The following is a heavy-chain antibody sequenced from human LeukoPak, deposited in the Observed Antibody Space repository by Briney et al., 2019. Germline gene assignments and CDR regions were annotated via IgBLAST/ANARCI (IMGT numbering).Heavy chain of an antibody. J-gene: IGHJ4*01. D-gene: IGHD3-22*01. CDR2: SRNKANNYST. CDR1: GFTLSDHY. V-gene: IGHV3-72*01. Sequence: GGSLRLSCAASGFTLSDHYMDWVRQAPGKGLEWVGRSRNKANNYSTEYAASVKGRFIISRDDSKSSLYLQMNSLKTEDAAVYYCARAGDYYSARDEWGQGTPVTVSS. CDR3: ARAGDYYSARDE.